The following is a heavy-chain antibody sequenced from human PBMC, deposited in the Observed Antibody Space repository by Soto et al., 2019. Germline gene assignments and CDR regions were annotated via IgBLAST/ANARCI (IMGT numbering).Heavy chain of an antibody. CDR1: GFTFSSYW. Sequence: EVQLVESGGGLVQPGGSLRLSCAASGFTFSSYWMHWVRQAPGKGLVWVSRINSNGSSTSYADSVKGRFTISRDNAKNRMYRQMSSLRAEDTAVYYCVRTSLVVAAATREDYWGQGTLVTVSS. CDR3: VRTSLVVAAATREDY. V-gene: IGHV3-74*01. CDR2: INSNGSST. D-gene: IGHD2-15*01. J-gene: IGHJ4*02.